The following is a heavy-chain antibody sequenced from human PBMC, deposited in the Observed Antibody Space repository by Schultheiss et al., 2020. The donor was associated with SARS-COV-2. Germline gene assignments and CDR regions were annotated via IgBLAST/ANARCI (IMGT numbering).Heavy chain of an antibody. CDR2: IYYSGST. V-gene: IGHV4-59*08. J-gene: IGHJ3*02. Sequence: SETLSLTCTVSGGSISSYYWSWIRQPPGKGLEWIGYIYYSGSTNYNPSLKSRVTISVDTSKNQFSLKLSSVTAADTAVYYCARLGSTSLLLRYFDWPVRGNDAFDIWGQGTMVTVSS. CDR1: GGSISSYY. D-gene: IGHD3-9*01. CDR3: ARLGSTSLLLRYFDWPVRGNDAFDI.